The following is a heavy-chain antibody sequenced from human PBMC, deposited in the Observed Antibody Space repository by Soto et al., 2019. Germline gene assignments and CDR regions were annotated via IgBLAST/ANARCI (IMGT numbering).Heavy chain of an antibody. J-gene: IGHJ4*02. D-gene: IGHD5-18*01. Sequence: QVQLVQSGTEVKKPGSSVKVSCKASGGTFSNSAIIWVRQAPGQGLEWMGGILPIFGTPNYAQKFQGRLTISADEFSSTAYMELNILRSEDTAVYYCATPAEAPDTAMLKGLAHWGQGSLVTVSS. CDR1: GGTFSNSA. V-gene: IGHV1-69*01. CDR3: ATPAEAPDTAMLKGLAH. CDR2: ILPIFGTP.